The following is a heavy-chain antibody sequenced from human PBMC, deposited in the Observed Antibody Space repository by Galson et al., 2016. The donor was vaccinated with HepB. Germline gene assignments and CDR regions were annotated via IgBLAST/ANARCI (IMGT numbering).Heavy chain of an antibody. Sequence: SLRLSCAASGFTFSSYAMHWVRQAPGKGLEWVAVISYDGSNKYYTDSVKGRFTISRDNSENTLYLQMDSLTTEDTAVYYCARTAKLSSSGHYLDYWGQGTLVTVSS. D-gene: IGHD1-1*01. CDR1: GFTFSSYA. CDR2: ISYDGSNK. V-gene: IGHV3-30-3*01. CDR3: ARTAKLSSSGHYLDY. J-gene: IGHJ4*02.